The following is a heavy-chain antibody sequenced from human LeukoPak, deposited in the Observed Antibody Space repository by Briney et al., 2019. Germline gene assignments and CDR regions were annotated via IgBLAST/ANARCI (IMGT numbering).Heavy chain of an antibody. J-gene: IGHJ6*03. CDR1: GGSISSYY. Sequence: SETLSLTCTVSGGSISSYYWSWIRQPPGKGLEWIGYIYYSGSTNYNPSLKSRVTISVDTSKNQFSLKLSSVTAADTAVYYCARAGYSGYAAYYMDVWGKGTTVTVSS. V-gene: IGHV4-59*01. CDR3: ARAGYSGYAAYYMDV. D-gene: IGHD5-12*01. CDR2: IYYSGST.